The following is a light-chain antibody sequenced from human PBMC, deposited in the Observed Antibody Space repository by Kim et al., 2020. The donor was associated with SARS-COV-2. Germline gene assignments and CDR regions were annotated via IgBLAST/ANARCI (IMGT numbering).Light chain of an antibody. J-gene: IGLJ1*01. CDR1: NSNIGSNT. V-gene: IGLV1-44*01. CDR3: AAWDHSLNGFYV. CDR2: GNN. Sequence: QSVLAQPPSASATPGQTVTISCSGGNSNIGSNTVNWYQHLPGTAPKLLIYGNNQWPSGVPDRFSGSKSGTSASLAISGLQSEDEADYYCAAWDHSLNGFYVFGSGTKVTVL.